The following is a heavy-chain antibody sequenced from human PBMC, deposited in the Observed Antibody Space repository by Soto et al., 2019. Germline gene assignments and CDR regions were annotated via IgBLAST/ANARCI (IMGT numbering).Heavy chain of an antibody. Sequence: CRGSGYKFTSYWSPCDQQKTGQRLEWMGWMNPNSRNTGYAQQFQGKGPMTRYTSISTAYMELSSLRSEDTAVYYCARSVAIFGNHYYYFYSMAVWAKGTTVTVSS. D-gene: IGHD3-3*01. CDR3: ARSVAIFGNHYYYFYSMAV. CDR1: GYKFTSYW. CDR2: MNPNSRNT. J-gene: IGHJ6*03. V-gene: IGHV1-8*01.